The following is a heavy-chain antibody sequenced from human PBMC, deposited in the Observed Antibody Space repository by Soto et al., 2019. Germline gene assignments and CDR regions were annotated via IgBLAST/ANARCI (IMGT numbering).Heavy chain of an antibody. D-gene: IGHD6-6*01. CDR1: GFTFSSYA. V-gene: IGHV3-23*01. Sequence: EVQLLESGGGLVQPGGYLRLSCAASGFTFSSYAMSWVRQAPGKGLEWVSAISGSGGSTYYADSVKGRFTISRDNSKNTRYLKMNSLRAEDTAVYYCAKDLKGQLVPRNFDYWGQGTLVTVSS. J-gene: IGHJ4*02. CDR2: ISGSGGST. CDR3: AKDLKGQLVPRNFDY.